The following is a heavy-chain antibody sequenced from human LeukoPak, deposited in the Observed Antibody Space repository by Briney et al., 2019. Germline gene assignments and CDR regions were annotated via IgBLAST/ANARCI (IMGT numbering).Heavy chain of an antibody. D-gene: IGHD6-13*01. J-gene: IGHJ4*02. CDR2: ISYDGSNK. CDR3: ARDSPDMELIAAAGTEFDY. V-gene: IGHV3-30-3*01. CDR1: GFTFSDYY. Sequence: GGSLRLSCAASGFTFSDYYMSWIRQAPGKGLEWVAVISYDGSNKYYADSVKGRFTISRDNSKNTLYLQMNSLRAEDTAVYYCARDSPDMELIAAAGTEFDYWGQGTLVTVSS.